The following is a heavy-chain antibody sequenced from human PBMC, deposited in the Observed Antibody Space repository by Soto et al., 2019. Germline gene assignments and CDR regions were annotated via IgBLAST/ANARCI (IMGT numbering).Heavy chain of an antibody. V-gene: IGHV5-51*01. Sequence: GESLKISCKGSGYSFTSYWIGWVRQMPGKGLESMGIIYPGDSDTRYSPSFQGQVTISADKSISTAYLQWSSLKASDTAMYYCARSRRGAYSSGWYSPSGYYNYGIDVWGQGTKVTSP. CDR1: GYSFTSYW. D-gene: IGHD6-19*01. J-gene: IGHJ6*02. CDR3: ARSRRGAYSSGWYSPSGYYNYGIDV. CDR2: IYPGDSDT.